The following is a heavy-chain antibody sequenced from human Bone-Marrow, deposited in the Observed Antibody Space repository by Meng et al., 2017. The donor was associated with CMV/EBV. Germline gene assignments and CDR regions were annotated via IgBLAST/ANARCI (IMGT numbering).Heavy chain of an antibody. CDR2: INSGGSTT. J-gene: IGHJ4*02. CDR3: ASSRFGIAAAGTRN. CDR1: AFTFSSYW. D-gene: IGHD6-13*01. Sequence: GGSLRLSCTASAFTFSSYWMHWIRQAPGKGLVWVSRINSGGSTTDYADSVKGRFTISRDNAKNSLYLQMNSLRAEDTAVYYCASSRFGIAAAGTRNWGQGTLVTVSS. V-gene: IGHV3-74*01.